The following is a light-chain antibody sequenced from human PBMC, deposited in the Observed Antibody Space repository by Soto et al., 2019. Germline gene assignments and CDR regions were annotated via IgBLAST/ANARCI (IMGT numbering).Light chain of an antibody. J-gene: IGLJ2*01. CDR2: EGS. CDR3: YSYAGSSTV. V-gene: IGLV2-23*01. CDR1: SSDIGTYNL. Sequence: QSALTQPASVSGSPGQSITISCTGTSSDIGTYNLVSWYQQYPGKAPKIMIYEGSKRPSGVSNRFSGSKSGNPASLTISGLQAEDEADYYCYSYAGSSTVFGGGTKLTVL.